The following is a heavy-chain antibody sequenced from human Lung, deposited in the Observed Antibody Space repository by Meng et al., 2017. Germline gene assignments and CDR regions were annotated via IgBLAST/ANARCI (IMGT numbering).Heavy chain of an antibody. V-gene: IGHV4-4*02. CDR3: ARFDISSSGRGDY. CDR1: GGSSTSSTW. Sequence: GQLQGSGPGPVKPSGTLSPTWPVSGGSSTSSTWWSWVRQTPGKGLEWFGEIFHSGSTNYNPPLESRVTISVDKSKNQFSLKVYSVTAADTATYYCARFDISSSGRGDYWGQGILVTVSS. CDR2: IFHSGST. D-gene: IGHD1-26*01. J-gene: IGHJ4*02.